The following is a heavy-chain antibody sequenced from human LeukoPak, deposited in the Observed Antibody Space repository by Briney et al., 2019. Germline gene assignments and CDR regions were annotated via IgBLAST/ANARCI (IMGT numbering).Heavy chain of an antibody. CDR3: ARWIRYCSSTRCPAGYGMDV. V-gene: IGHV4-31*03. CDR1: GVSISSGAYY. CDR2: IYYSGST. Sequence: SETLSLTCTVSGVSISSGAYYWNWIRQHPGKGLEWIGYIYYSGSTYYNPSLKSRVTISVDTSKNQFSLKLGSVTAADTAVYYCARWIRYCSSTRCPAGYGMDVWGQGTTVTVSS. J-gene: IGHJ6*02. D-gene: IGHD2-2*01.